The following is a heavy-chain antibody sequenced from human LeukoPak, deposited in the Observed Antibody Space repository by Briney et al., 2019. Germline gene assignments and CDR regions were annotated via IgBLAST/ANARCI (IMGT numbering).Heavy chain of an antibody. V-gene: IGHV3-23*01. CDR1: GFTFHNYA. J-gene: IGHJ4*02. CDR3: AKHPGPYGANPFNS. D-gene: IGHD4-23*01. CDR2: IIGSATSR. Sequence: GGSLRLSCAASGFTFHNYALTWVRQPPGKGLGWVSTIIGSATSRFYAASVEGRFTISRDNSNNTLYLHLSGLRVEDTAVYYCAKHPGPYGANPFNSWGLGVLVTVSS.